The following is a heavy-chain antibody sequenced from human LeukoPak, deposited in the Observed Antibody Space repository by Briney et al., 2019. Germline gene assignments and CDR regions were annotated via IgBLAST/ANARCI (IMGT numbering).Heavy chain of an antibody. J-gene: IGHJ4*02. CDR3: AQSAPWDYSKFDY. CDR1: GFTFSSYS. CDR2: ISSSSSYI. Sequence: PGGSLRLSCAASGFTFSSYSMNGVRQAPGKGLEWVSSISSSSSYIYYADSVKGRFTISRDNAKNSLYLQMNSLRAEDTAVYYCAQSAPWDYSKFDYWGQGTLVTVSS. V-gene: IGHV3-21*01. D-gene: IGHD4-11*01.